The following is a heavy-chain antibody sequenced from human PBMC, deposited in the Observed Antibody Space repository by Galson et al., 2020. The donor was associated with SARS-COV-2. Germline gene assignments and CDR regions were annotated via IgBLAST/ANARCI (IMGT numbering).Heavy chain of an antibody. D-gene: IGHD4-4*01. V-gene: IGHV2-70*11. Sequence: SGPTLVKPTQTLTLTCSFSGFSLPTSAMCVAWIRQPPGKGLEWLARIDWDGDKYYNTSLKTRLTISKDTSKNQVVLTMTNMGPVDTATYYCARTVAVSTITTYYYYMDVWGKGTTVTVSS. CDR2: IDWDGDK. J-gene: IGHJ6*03. CDR1: GFSLPTSAMC. CDR3: ARTVAVSTITTYYYYMDV.